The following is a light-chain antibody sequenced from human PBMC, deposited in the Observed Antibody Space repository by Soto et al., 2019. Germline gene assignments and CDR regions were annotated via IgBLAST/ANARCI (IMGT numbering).Light chain of an antibody. V-gene: IGKV1-39*01. Sequence: IQMTQSPSSLSASLGERVTITCRASQRITTYLNWYQQKPGNAPKLLITTSGTLQRGVPSRFSGSGSVTDFTLTITSLQREDFATYFCQQTYSTPYTFGQGTKLEIK. CDR2: TSG. CDR1: QRITTY. CDR3: QQTYSTPYT. J-gene: IGKJ2*01.